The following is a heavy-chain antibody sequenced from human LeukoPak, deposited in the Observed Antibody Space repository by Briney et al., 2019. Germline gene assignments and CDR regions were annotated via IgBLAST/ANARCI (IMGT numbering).Heavy chain of an antibody. J-gene: IGHJ5*02. CDR2: IKSDGST. CDR3: TRAITYFYGSVTYDWFDP. Sequence: GGSLRLSCAASGFTFSSYWMHWVRQTPGKGLMWVARIKSDGSTIYADSVQGRFTISRDNAKNTVYLQMNSLRVDDTAIYYCTRAITYFYGSVTYDWFDPWGQGTLVTVSS. V-gene: IGHV3-74*01. CDR1: GFTFSSYW. D-gene: IGHD3-10*01.